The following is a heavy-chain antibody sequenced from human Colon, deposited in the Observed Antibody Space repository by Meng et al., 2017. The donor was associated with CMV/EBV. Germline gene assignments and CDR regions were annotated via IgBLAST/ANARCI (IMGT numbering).Heavy chain of an antibody. CDR2: TRSKTYGGTT. J-gene: IGHJ6*02. CDR3: TRGPYHQPRGLDV. V-gene: IGHV3-49*04. CDR1: GFTFDDSA. Sequence: GGSLRLSCTVSGFTFDDSAMSWVRQAPGKGLEWVGLTRSKTYGGTTEYAASVKGRFTISRDDSKSIAYLQMNSVKTEDTAVYYCTRGPYHQPRGLDVWGQGTTVTVSS. D-gene: IGHD2-2*01.